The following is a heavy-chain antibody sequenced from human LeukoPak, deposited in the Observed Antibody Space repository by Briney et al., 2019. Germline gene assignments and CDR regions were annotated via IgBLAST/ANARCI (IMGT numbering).Heavy chain of an antibody. D-gene: IGHD5-24*01. CDR2: IYPGDSDT. Sequence: GESLKISCKGSGYSFTSYWIGWVRQMPGKGLEWMGIIYPGDSDTRYSPSFQGQVTISADKSISTAYLQWSSLKASDTAMYYCARLGNNPEEDRWLQFSASHAFDIWGQGTMVTVSS. CDR3: ARLGNNPEEDRWLQFSASHAFDI. CDR1: GYSFTSYW. V-gene: IGHV5-51*01. J-gene: IGHJ3*02.